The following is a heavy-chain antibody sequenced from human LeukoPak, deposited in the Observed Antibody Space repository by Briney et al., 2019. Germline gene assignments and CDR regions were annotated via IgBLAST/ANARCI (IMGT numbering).Heavy chain of an antibody. V-gene: IGHV4-39*07. CDR1: GGSISSSGYF. CDR2: IYSSGSA. D-gene: IGHD3-10*01. CDR3: ARTMVRGVIGPHIDY. Sequence: SETLSLTCSVSGGSISSSGYFWGWIRQPPGKGLEWIGSIYSSGSAYYNPSLKSRVTISVDTSKNQFSLKLSSVTAADTAVYYCARTMVRGVIGPHIDYWGQGTLVTVSS. J-gene: IGHJ4*02.